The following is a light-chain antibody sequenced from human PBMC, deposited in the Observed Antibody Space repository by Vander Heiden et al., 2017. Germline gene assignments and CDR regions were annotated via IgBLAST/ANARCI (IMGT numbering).Light chain of an antibody. Sequence: EIVLTPSPGTLSLSPGERATLSCRASQSVSSSYLAWYQQKPGQAPRLLIYGASSRATGIPDRFSGSGSGTDSTLTISILDPEDFAVYYCQQDGSSPLTFGGGTKVEIK. J-gene: IGKJ4*01. CDR1: QSVSSSY. V-gene: IGKV3-20*01. CDR2: GAS. CDR3: QQDGSSPLT.